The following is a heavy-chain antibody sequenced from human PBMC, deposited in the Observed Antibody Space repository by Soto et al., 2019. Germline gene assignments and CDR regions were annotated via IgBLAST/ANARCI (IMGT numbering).Heavy chain of an antibody. D-gene: IGHD2-15*01. CDR1: GYTFSSYT. J-gene: IGHJ4*02. CDR3: ARGLRWPDY. Sequence: GASVKVTCKASGYTFSSYTISWLRQAPGQGLEWMGWITVYNGKTNYVERFQGRVTFTTDTSTKRAYMELTSLRSDDTAVYFCARGLRWPDYWGQGTLVTVSS. V-gene: IGHV1-18*04. CDR2: ITVYNGKT.